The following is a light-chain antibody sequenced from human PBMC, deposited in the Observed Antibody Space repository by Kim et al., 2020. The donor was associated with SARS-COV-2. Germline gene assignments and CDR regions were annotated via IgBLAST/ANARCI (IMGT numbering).Light chain of an antibody. CDR2: GAS. Sequence: EIVLTQSPDTLSLSPGERATLSCRASQSVSNNYLAWFQRKPGQAPRLLISGASSRATGIPDRFSGSGSGTDFTLTISRLEPEDFAVYYCQQYGSSSPTFGGGTKVEI. J-gene: IGKJ4*01. CDR3: QQYGSSSPT. CDR1: QSVSNNY. V-gene: IGKV3-20*01.